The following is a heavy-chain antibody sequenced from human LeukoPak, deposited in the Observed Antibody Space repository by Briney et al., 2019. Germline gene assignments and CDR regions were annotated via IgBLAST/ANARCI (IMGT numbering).Heavy chain of an antibody. CDR2: ISYDGSNK. CDR1: GFTFSGNG. V-gene: IGHV3-30*03. Sequence: GGSLRLSCAASGFTFSGNGMHWVRQAPGKGLEWVAVISYDGSNKFYADSVKGRFTIPRDNAKNSLYLQMNSLRAEDTAVYYCARDLITIFGVLRMNAFDIWGQGTMVTVSS. CDR3: ARDLITIFGVLRMNAFDI. J-gene: IGHJ3*02. D-gene: IGHD3-3*01.